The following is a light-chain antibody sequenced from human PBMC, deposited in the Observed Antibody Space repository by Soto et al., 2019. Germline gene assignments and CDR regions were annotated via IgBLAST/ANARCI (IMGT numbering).Light chain of an antibody. CDR3: HQRYNWPRVT. CDR1: QGVSNS. J-gene: IGKJ5*01. V-gene: IGKV3-11*01. Sequence: EIELTRYPATLSLSPGERVTLSCRASQGVSNSLAWYQQKPGQPPRLLIYDVSNRATDIPARFSGSGSGTDFTLTITSLEPEDFAVYFCHQRYNWPRVTFGQGTRVEIK. CDR2: DVS.